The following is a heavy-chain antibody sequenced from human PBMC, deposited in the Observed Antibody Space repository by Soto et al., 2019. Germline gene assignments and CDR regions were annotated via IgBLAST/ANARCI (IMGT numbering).Heavy chain of an antibody. CDR3: AKCAVGTVRTSGWCNWFDP. Sequence: EVRLLESGGGLAQPGGSRRLSCAASGFTFSSSAMNWVRQAPGKGLEWVSSIRVGGGDTFYADSVRGRFTVFRVISRNTLYLQMNSLRAEDTAIYYCAKCAVGTVRTSGWCNWFDPWGQGTLVTVSS. D-gene: IGHD6-19*01. V-gene: IGHV3-23*01. CDR2: IRVGGGDT. CDR1: GFTFSSSA. J-gene: IGHJ5*02.